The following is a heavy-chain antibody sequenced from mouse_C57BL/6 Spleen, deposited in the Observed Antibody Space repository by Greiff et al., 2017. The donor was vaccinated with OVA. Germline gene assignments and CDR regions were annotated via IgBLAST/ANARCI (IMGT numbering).Heavy chain of an antibody. D-gene: IGHD4-1*01. CDR2: ISNKANGYTT. Sequence: EVKLMESGGGLVQPGGSLSLSCAASGFTFTDYYMSWVRQPPGKALEWLGFISNKANGYTTEYSASVKGRFTISRDNSQSILYLQMNALRAEDSATYYGAIYGTGTFAYWGQGTLVTVSA. J-gene: IGHJ3*01. V-gene: IGHV7-3*01. CDR1: GFTFTDYY. CDR3: AIYGTGTFAY.